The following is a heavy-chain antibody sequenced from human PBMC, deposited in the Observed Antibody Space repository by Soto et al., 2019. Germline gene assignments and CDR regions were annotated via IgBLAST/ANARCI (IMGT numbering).Heavy chain of an antibody. CDR1: GFTFSNYA. CDR3: ARDLDIVSTRFDY. J-gene: IGHJ4*02. D-gene: IGHD5-12*01. Sequence: QVHLVESGGGVVQPGGSLRLSCAASGFTFSNYAMHWVRQDPGKGLVWVAVVSYDGNIKYYAGSVKGRFTISRDSSKNTLYLQLLSLRGEDTAVYYCARDLDIVSTRFDYWGQGTLVTVSS. V-gene: IGHV3-30-3*01. CDR2: VSYDGNIK.